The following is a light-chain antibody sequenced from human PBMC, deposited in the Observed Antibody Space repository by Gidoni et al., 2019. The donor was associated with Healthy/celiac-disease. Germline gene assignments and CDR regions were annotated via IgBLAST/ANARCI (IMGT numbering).Light chain of an antibody. CDR3: QQYGSSPLIT. CDR2: GAS. J-gene: IGKJ5*01. CDR1: QSVSRSY. V-gene: IGKV3-20*01. Sequence: EIVLTQSPGPLSLSPGERATLSCRASQSVSRSYLAWYQQKPGQPPRPLIYGASSRATGIPDRFRGSGSGTGFTLTISRLEPEEFAVYYCQQYGSSPLITFGQGTRLEIK.